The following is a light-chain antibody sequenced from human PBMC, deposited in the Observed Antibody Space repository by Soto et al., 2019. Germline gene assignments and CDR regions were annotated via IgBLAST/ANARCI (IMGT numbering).Light chain of an antibody. CDR2: DVS. J-gene: IGLJ1*01. CDR1: SSDVGGYNY. CDR3: SSYTSSSTRV. Sequence: QSALTQPASVSGSPGQSSTISCTGTSSDVGGYNYGSWYQQHPGKAPKLMIYDVSNRPSGVSNRFSGSKSGNTASLTISGLQAEDEADYYCSSYTSSSTRVFGTGTKLTVL. V-gene: IGLV2-14*01.